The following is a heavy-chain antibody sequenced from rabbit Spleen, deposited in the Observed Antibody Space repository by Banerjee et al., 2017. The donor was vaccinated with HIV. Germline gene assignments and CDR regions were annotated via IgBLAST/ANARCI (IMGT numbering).Heavy chain of an antibody. V-gene: IGHV1S45*01. CDR3: ARDAGSGAYIDVYFNL. CDR2: IYLGSSGGT. CDR1: GFSFSGNYW. D-gene: IGHD8-1*01. J-gene: IGHJ4*01. Sequence: EESGGDLVKPEGSLTLTCTASGFSFSGNYWIYWVRQAPGKGLEWIACIYLGSSGGTSYASWAKGRFTISKTSSTTVTLQMTSLTVADTATYFCARDAGSGAYIDVYFNLWGQGTLVTVS.